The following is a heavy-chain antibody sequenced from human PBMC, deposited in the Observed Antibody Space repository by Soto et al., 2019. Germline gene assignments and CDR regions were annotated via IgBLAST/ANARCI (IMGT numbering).Heavy chain of an antibody. D-gene: IGHD1-7*01. CDR2: IYYSGST. Sequence: PSETLSLTCTVSGGSISSGDYYWSWIRQPPGKGLEWIGYIYYSGSTYYNPSLKSRVTISVDTSKNQFSLKLSSVTAADTAVYYCARGRRLELRYYYGMDVWGQGTTVTVSS. CDR1: GGSISSGDYY. J-gene: IGHJ6*02. CDR3: ARGRRLELRYYYGMDV. V-gene: IGHV4-30-4*01.